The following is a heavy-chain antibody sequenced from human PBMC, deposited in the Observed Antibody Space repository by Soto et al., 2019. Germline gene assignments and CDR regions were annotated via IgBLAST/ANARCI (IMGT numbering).Heavy chain of an antibody. D-gene: IGHD5-12*01. V-gene: IGHV3-20*04. Sequence: GSLRISCAASGFTFDDYGIIWVLRTPGKGLEWVSGINWNGGSTGYADSVKGRFTISRDNAKNSLYLQMNSLRAEDTALYYCARDLSGYVPFDYWGQGTLVTVSS. J-gene: IGHJ4*02. CDR1: GFTFDDYG. CDR3: ARDLSGYVPFDY. CDR2: INWNGGST.